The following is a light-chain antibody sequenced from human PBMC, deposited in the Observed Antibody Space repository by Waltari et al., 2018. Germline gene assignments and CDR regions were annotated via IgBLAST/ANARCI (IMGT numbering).Light chain of an antibody. CDR2: YDT. Sequence: YVVTQPPSVSVAPGKTATLTCGGQNIETKSVNWYQQKSGQAPVLVMFYDTDRPPGIPARFSGSNSGNTATLTISWVEAGDEADDHCQVWDDTTNSGVFGGGTRLSVL. J-gene: IGLJ3*02. V-gene: IGLV3-21*04. CDR3: QVWDDTTNSGV. CDR1: NIETKS.